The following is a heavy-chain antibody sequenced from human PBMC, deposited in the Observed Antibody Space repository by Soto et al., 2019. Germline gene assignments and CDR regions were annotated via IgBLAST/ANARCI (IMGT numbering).Heavy chain of an antibody. Sequence: SETLSLTCTAYGESFNGYYWSWIRQPPGKGLEWIGEIHHSGSTNYNPSLESRVTFSIDTSKRQFSLKVRSVTAADTAVYYCARGKRGSSWYRGEEKYYYYGMDVWGQGTPVTVSS. CDR1: GESFNGYY. D-gene: IGHD6-13*01. V-gene: IGHV4-34*01. J-gene: IGHJ6*02. CDR2: IHHSGST. CDR3: ARGKRGSSWYRGEEKYYYYGMDV.